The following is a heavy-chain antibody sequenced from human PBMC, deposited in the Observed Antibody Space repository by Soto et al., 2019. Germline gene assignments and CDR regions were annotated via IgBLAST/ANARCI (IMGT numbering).Heavy chain of an antibody. CDR1: GFTFDDYA. J-gene: IGHJ4*02. V-gene: IGHV3-9*01. Sequence: EVQLVESGGGLVQPGRSLRLSCAACGFTFDDYAMHWVRQAPGKGLEWVSGISWNSGSIGYADSVKGRFTISRDNAKNSLYLQMNSLRAEDTALYYCAKGYGDYYFDYWGQGTLVTVSS. D-gene: IGHD4-17*01. CDR3: AKGYGDYYFDY. CDR2: ISWNSGSI.